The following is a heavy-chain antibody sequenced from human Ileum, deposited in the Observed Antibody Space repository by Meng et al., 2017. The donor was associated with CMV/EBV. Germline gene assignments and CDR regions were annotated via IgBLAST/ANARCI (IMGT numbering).Heavy chain of an antibody. CDR1: GYTFITFG. CDR3: AREEFSAYAST. V-gene: IGHV1-18*01. CDR2: ITPYNGET. J-gene: IGHJ5*02. D-gene: IGHD2/OR15-2a*01. Sequence: QVQLVQSGTEVKKPGASVKVSCKASGYTFITFGITWVRQAPGQGLEWMGWITPYNGETDYAQRLQNRVTMTTDTSTNTVYMELRSLRSDDTAVYYCAREEFSAYASTWGQGTLVTVSS.